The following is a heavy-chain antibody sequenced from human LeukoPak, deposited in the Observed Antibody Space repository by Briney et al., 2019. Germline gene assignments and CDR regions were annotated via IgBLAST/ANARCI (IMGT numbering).Heavy chain of an antibody. J-gene: IGHJ4*02. CDR3: ARHRIGGNGAFEY. CDR1: GGSISGYY. V-gene: IGHV4-59*01. Sequence: SETLSLTCAVSGGSISGYYWSWIRQPPGKGLEWIGYIYYTGSTNYNPSLKSRVIISVDTSKNQFSLKVSSVTAADTAVYYCARHRIGGNGAFEYWGQGALVTVSS. D-gene: IGHD2-8*01. CDR2: IYYTGST.